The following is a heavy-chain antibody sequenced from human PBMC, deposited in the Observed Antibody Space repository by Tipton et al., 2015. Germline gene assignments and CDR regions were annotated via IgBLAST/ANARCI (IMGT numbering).Heavy chain of an antibody. V-gene: IGHV4-59*06. CDR3: ASHYSTVTIPYYYYGMDV. J-gene: IGHJ6*02. Sequence: TLSLTCTVSGGSISSYYWSWLRQYPGKGLEWIGFVYYSGYTNYNPSLTSRLTISVDTSRNQFSLHPKSVTAADTAVYYCASHYSTVTIPYYYYGMDVWGQGTTVTVSS. CDR2: VYYSGYT. CDR1: GGSISSYY. D-gene: IGHD4-17*01.